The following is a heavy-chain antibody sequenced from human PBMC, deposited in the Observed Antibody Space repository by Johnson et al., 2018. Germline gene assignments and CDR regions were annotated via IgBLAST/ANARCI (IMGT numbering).Heavy chain of an antibody. Sequence: EVQLVESGGGLVKPGRSVRLSCLGSGFTFGDYPMNWFRQSPGKGLEWLGVIRSKAYGGTTEYAATVNSRFIITKDDSKNIVTLQMNSLKNEGTVVYYCGRGGLYPDVWGQGTTVTVSS. V-gene: IGHV3-49*05. CDR3: GRGGLYPDV. D-gene: IGHD2/OR15-2a*01. J-gene: IGHJ6*02. CDR1: GFTFGDYP. CDR2: IRSKAYGGTT.